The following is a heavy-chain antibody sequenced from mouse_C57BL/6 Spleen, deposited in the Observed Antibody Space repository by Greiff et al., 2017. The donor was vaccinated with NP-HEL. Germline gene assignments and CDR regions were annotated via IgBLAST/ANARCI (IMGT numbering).Heavy chain of an antibody. V-gene: IGHV5-17*01. Sequence: DVKLVESGGGLVKPGGSLKLSCAASGFTFSDYGMHWVRQAPEKGLEWVAYISSGSSTIYYADTVKGRFTISRDNAKNTLFLQMTILRSEDTAMYYCAILLWYVDVWGTGTTVTVSS. J-gene: IGHJ1*03. CDR2: ISSGSSTI. CDR3: AILLWYVDV. D-gene: IGHD1-1*01. CDR1: GFTFSDYG.